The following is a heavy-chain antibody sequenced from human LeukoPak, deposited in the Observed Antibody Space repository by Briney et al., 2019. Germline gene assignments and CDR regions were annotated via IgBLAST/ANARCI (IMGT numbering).Heavy chain of an antibody. CDR3: ARDIVVVITNDAFDI. V-gene: IGHV4-39*07. J-gene: IGHJ3*02. D-gene: IGHD3-22*01. CDR2: IYYSGRT. CDR1: GGSISSSSYS. Sequence: SETLSLTCTVSGGSISSSSYSWGWIRQPPGKGLALIGSIYYSGRTYYNPSLKSRVTISVDTSKNQFSLKLCAVTAADTAVYYCARDIVVVITNDAFDIWGQGTMVTVSS.